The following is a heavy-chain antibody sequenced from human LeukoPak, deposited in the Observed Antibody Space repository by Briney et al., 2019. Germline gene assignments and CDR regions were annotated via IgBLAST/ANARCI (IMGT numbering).Heavy chain of an antibody. CDR1: GFTVSSNY. V-gene: IGHV3-23*01. D-gene: IGHD6-6*01. J-gene: IGHJ5*02. CDR2: ISGSGGST. Sequence: QPGGSLRLSCAASGFTVSSNYMSWVRQAPGKGLEWVSAISGSGGSTYYADSVKGRFTISRDNSKNTLYLQMNSLRAEDTAVYYCAKVLYSSSDNWFDPWGQGTLVTVSS. CDR3: AKVLYSSSDNWFDP.